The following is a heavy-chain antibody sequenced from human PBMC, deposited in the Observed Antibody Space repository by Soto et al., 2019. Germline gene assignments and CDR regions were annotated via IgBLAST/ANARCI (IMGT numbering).Heavy chain of an antibody. Sequence: GESLKISCKGSGYSFTSYWISWVRQMPGKGLEWMGRIDPSDSYTNYSPSFQGHVTISADKSISTAYLQWSSLKASDTAMYYCARQRYCSSTSCRKLNYYYYGMDVWGQGTTVTVSS. CDR3: ARQRYCSSTSCRKLNYYYYGMDV. J-gene: IGHJ6*02. CDR1: GYSFTSYW. D-gene: IGHD2-2*01. CDR2: IDPSDSYT. V-gene: IGHV5-10-1*01.